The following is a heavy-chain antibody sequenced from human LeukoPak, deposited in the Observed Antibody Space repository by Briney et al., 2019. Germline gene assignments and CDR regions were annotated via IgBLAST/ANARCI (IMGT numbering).Heavy chain of an antibody. CDR2: IYTSGST. D-gene: IGHD6-13*01. CDR1: GGSISSYY. Sequence: SETLSLTCTVSGGSISSYYWSWIRQPAGKGLEWIGRIYTSGSTNYNPSLKSRVTMSVDTSKNQFSLKLSSATAADTAVYYCARDLRESSWYPPYYYYYMDVWGKGTTVTVSS. J-gene: IGHJ6*03. CDR3: ARDLRESSWYPPYYYYYMDV. V-gene: IGHV4-4*07.